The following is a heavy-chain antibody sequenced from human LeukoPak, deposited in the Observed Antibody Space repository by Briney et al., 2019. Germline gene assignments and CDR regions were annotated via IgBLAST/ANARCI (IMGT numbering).Heavy chain of an antibody. CDR2: INIGGTNT. CDR3: ATDGAGFDT. Sequence: PGGSLRLSCAASGFTFSDYYMSWIRQAPGKGLEWVSYINIGGTNTHYADSVKGRFTISRDNAKKSLYLEMNNLRAKDTAVYYCATDGAGFDTWGQGVLVTVSS. V-gene: IGHV3-11*01. CDR1: GFTFSDYY. J-gene: IGHJ5*02.